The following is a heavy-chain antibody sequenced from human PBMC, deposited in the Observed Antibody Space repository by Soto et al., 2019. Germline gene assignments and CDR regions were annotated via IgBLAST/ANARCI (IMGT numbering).Heavy chain of an antibody. D-gene: IGHD2-2*01. CDR2: TYYRSKWYN. Sequence: SQTLSLTCAISGDSVSSNSAAWNWIRQSPSRGLEWLGRTYYRSKWYNDYAVSVKSRITINPDTSKNQFSLQLNSVTPEDTAVYYCARGGVVVVAAALYYYGMDVWGQGTTVTVYS. V-gene: IGHV6-1*01. CDR3: ARGGVVVVAAALYYYGMDV. CDR1: GDSVSSNSAA. J-gene: IGHJ6*02.